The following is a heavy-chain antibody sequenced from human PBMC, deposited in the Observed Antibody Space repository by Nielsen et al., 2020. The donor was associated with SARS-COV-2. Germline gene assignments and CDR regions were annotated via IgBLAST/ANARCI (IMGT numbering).Heavy chain of an antibody. J-gene: IGHJ4*02. D-gene: IGHD4-17*01. CDR1: GFTFRSYW. Sequence: GGSLRLSCAASGFTFRSYWMHWVRQAPGKGLVWVSRINSDGSSTSYADSVKGRFTISRDNAKNTLYLQMNSLRAEDTAVYYCAITHDYGDYEDYWGQGTLVTVSS. CDR2: INSDGSST. CDR3: AITHDYGDYEDY. V-gene: IGHV3-74*01.